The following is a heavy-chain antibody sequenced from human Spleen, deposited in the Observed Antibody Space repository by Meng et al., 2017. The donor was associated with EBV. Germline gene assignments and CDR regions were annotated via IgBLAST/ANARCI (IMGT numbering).Heavy chain of an antibody. V-gene: IGHV4-4*02. CDR1: CASISSTNC. CDR2: IFHSGTI. J-gene: IGHJ4*02. CDR3: ARAVYGSGSYFPI. D-gene: IGHD3-10*01. Sequence: VPLQWSGPGLGKPSGTLSLTCAVSCASISSTNCWNWVRQPPGKGLEWIGEIFHSGTITYNPSLESRATISVDKSKNQFSLRLTSVTAADTAVYYCARAVYGSGSYFPIWGQGTLVTVSS.